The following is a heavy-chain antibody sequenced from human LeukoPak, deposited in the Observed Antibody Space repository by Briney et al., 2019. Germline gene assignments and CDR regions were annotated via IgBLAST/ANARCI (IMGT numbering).Heavy chain of an antibody. Sequence: PSETLSLTCTVSGDSVSGYDWGWIRQPPGKRLEWISYMFNTGSTNYNPSLKSRVTMSVDTSKNQFSLKLSSVTVADTALYYCARGDSSGYHSYYFDYWGQGTLVTVSS. CDR1: GDSVSGYD. D-gene: IGHD5-18*01. J-gene: IGHJ4*02. CDR3: ARGDSSGYHSYYFDY. V-gene: IGHV4-59*02. CDR2: MFNTGST.